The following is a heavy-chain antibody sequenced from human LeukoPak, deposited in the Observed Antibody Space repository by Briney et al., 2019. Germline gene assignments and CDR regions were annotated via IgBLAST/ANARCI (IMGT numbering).Heavy chain of an antibody. CDR3: AYYAVWSGPGWFDP. CDR2: FSYSGST. V-gene: IGHV4-39*01. J-gene: IGHJ5*02. D-gene: IGHD3-3*01. CDR1: GGSISSGSYY. Sequence: PSQTLSLTCTVSGGSISSGSYYWSWIRQPAGKGLEWIGTFSYSGSTFYNPSLKSRVTISVDTSRNQLSLKLRSVTAADTAVYYCAYYAVWSGPGWFDPWGQGTLVTVSS.